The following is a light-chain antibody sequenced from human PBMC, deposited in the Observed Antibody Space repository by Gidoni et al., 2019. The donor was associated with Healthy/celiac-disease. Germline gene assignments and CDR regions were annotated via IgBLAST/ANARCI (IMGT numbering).Light chain of an antibody. CDR3: QQYYSYPRT. V-gene: IGKV1-8*01. Sequence: AIRITPSTSSLSASTVDRVTITCRASQGISSYLAWYQQKPGKAPKLLIYAASTLQSGVPSRFSGSGSGTDFTLTISCLQSEDFATYYCQQYYSYPRTFGQGTKVEIK. CDR2: AAS. J-gene: IGKJ1*01. CDR1: QGISSY.